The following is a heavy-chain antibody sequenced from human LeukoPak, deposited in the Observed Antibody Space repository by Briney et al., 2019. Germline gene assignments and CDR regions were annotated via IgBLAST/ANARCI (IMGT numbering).Heavy chain of an antibody. Sequence: SETLSLTCNVSGGPISTYYWSWIRQPPGKGLEWIGYIYYSGSTNYSPSLESRVTISVDTSKNQFSPNLSSVTAADTAVYYCARGDYYYYGMDVWGQGTTVTVSS. J-gene: IGHJ6*02. CDR2: IYYSGST. CDR1: GGPISTYY. CDR3: ARGDYYYYGMDV. V-gene: IGHV4-59*01.